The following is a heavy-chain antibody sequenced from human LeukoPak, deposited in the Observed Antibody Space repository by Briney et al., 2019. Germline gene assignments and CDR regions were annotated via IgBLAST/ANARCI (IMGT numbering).Heavy chain of an antibody. J-gene: IGHJ1*01. V-gene: IGHV3-15*01. D-gene: IGHD6-19*01. CDR3: ATGSSGI. CDR1: GFTFSTAW. CDR2: IKSKNHGGTT. Sequence: GGSLRLSCAASGFTFSTAWMSWVAQAPGKGLEWVGRIKSKNHGGTTDYAAPVKGRFTISRDDSQNTLYLQMNSLKTEDTAMYYCATGSSGIWGRGTLVTVSS.